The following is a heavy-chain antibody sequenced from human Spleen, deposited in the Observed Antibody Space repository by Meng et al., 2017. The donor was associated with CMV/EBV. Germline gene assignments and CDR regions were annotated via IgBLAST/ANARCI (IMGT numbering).Heavy chain of an antibody. CDR2: INHSGST. CDR1: GGSFSGYY. Sequence: GSLRLSCAVYGGSFSGYYWSWIRQPPGKGLEWIGEINHSGSTNYNPSLKSRVTISVDTSKNQFSLKLSSVTAADTAVYYCARASLMVYAAERKYYYYYGMDVWGQGTTVTVSS. CDR3: ARASLMVYAAERKYYYYYGMDV. D-gene: IGHD2-8*01. V-gene: IGHV4-34*01. J-gene: IGHJ6*02.